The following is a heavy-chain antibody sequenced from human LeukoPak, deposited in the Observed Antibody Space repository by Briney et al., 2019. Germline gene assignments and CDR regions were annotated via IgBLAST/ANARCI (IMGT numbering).Heavy chain of an antibody. CDR1: GFTFSSYW. J-gene: IGHJ4*02. D-gene: IGHD5-18*01. CDR2: IKQDGSEK. V-gene: IGHV3-7*03. Sequence: GGSLRLSCAASGFTFSSYWMSWVRQAPGKGLEWVANIKQDGSEKYYVDSVKGRFTISRDNAKNSLYLQMNSLRAEDTAVYYCAGPLRGYSYGPPFDYRGQGTLVTVSS. CDR3: AGPLRGYSYGPPFDY.